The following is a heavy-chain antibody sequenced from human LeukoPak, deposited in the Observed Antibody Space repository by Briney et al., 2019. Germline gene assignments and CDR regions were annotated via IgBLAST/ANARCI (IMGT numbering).Heavy chain of an antibody. CDR2: ISAYNGNT. CDR1: GYTFTSYG. V-gene: IGHV1-18*01. Sequence: ASVKVSCKASGYTFTSYGISWVRQAPGQGLEWMGWISAYNGNTNYAQKLQGRVTMTTDTSTSPAYMELRSLRSDDTAVYYCARGEVVVVPAAIPIYYYYGMDVWGQGTAVTVSS. J-gene: IGHJ6*02. D-gene: IGHD2-2*01. CDR3: ARGEVVVVPAAIPIYYYYGMDV.